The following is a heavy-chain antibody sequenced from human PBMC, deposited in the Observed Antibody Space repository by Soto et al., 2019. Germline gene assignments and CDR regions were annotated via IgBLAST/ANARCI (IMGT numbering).Heavy chain of an antibody. V-gene: IGHV3-33*01. D-gene: IGHD2-21*01. J-gene: IGHJ4*02. CDR3: ARDRDKSIYFDY. Sequence: GGSLRLSCAASGFTFSSYGMHWVRQAPGKGLEWVAVIWYDGSNKYYADSVKGRFTISRDNSKNTLYLQMNSLRAEDTAVYHCARDRDKSIYFDYWGQGTLVTVSS. CDR2: IWYDGSNK. CDR1: GFTFSSYG.